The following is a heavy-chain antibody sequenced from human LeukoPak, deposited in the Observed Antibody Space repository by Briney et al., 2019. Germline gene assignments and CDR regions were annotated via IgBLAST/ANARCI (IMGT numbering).Heavy chain of an antibody. J-gene: IGHJ4*02. Sequence: GGSLRLSCAVSGFTFSSYSMNWVRQAPGKGLEWVSSISSSSSYIYYADSVKGRFTISRDNAKNSLYLQMNSLRAEDTAVYYCARRPYYDSSGYYNTAFDYWGQGTLVTVSS. V-gene: IGHV3-21*01. CDR2: ISSSSSYI. D-gene: IGHD3-22*01. CDR1: GFTFSSYS. CDR3: ARRPYYDSSGYYNTAFDY.